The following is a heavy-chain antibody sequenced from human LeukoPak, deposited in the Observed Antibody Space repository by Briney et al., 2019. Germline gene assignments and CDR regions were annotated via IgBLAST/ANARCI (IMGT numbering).Heavy chain of an antibody. Sequence: GGSLRLSCTASGFTFSSYWMSWVRQAPWKGLEWVANIKQDGSEKYYVDSVKGRFTISRDNAKNSLYLQMNSLRAEDTAVYYCAISSGPIDYWGQGTLVTVSS. D-gene: IGHD6-25*01. CDR2: IKQDGSEK. V-gene: IGHV3-7*03. J-gene: IGHJ4*02. CDR1: GFTFSSYW. CDR3: AISSGPIDY.